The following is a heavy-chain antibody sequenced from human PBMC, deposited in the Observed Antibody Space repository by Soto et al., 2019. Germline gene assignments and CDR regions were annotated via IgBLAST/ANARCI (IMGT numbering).Heavy chain of an antibody. Sequence: ASVKVSCKASGYTFTSYGISWVRQAPGQGLEWMGWISAYNGNTNYAQKLQGRVTMTTDTSTSTAYMELRSLRSDDTAVYYCARVTLEYCSSTSCYDYWGQGTLVTVSS. CDR3: ARVTLEYCSSTSCYDY. CDR1: GYTFTSYG. J-gene: IGHJ4*02. D-gene: IGHD2-2*01. V-gene: IGHV1-18*01. CDR2: ISAYNGNT.